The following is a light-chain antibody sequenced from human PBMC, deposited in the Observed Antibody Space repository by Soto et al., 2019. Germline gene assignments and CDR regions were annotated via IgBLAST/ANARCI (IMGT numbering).Light chain of an antibody. CDR3: SSHAGSSVV. V-gene: IGLV2-14*01. CDR2: EVS. Sequence: QSVLTQPASVSGSPGQSITISCTGTSSDVGAYNYVSWFQQHPDKVPKLIIYEVSNRPSGVSSRFSGSKSGNTASLTISGLQAEDEADYYCSSHAGSSVVFGTGTKVTVL. J-gene: IGLJ1*01. CDR1: SSDVGAYNY.